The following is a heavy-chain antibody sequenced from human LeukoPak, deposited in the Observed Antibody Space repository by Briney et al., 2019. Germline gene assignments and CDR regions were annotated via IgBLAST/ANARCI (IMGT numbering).Heavy chain of an antibody. CDR3: ARFIVVVTATSYYFDY. Sequence: GGSLRLSCAASGFALSSYWMSWVRQAPGKGLEWVANIKQDGSEKYYVDSVKGRFTISRDNAKNSLYLQMNSLRAEDTAVYYCARFIVVVTATSYYFDYWGQGTLVTVSS. CDR2: IKQDGSEK. CDR1: GFALSSYW. J-gene: IGHJ4*02. V-gene: IGHV3-7*04. D-gene: IGHD2-21*02.